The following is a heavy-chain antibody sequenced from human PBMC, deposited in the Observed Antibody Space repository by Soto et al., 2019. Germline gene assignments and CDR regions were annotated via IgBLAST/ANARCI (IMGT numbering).Heavy chain of an antibody. J-gene: IGHJ3*02. CDR2: IYYSGST. CDR3: ARAWGYAFDI. Sequence: QVQLQESGPGLVKPSETLSLTCTVSGGSISSYYWSWIRQPPGKGLEWIGYIYYSGSTNYNPSLKSLVTISVDTSKNQFSRKLSSVTAADTAVYYCARAWGYAFDIWGQGTMVTVSS. D-gene: IGHD7-27*01. V-gene: IGHV4-59*01. CDR1: GGSISSYY.